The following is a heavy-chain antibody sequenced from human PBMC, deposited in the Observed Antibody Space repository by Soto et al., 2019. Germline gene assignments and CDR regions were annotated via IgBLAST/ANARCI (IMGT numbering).Heavy chain of an antibody. J-gene: IGHJ4*02. CDR1: GFTFSSYA. CDR3: AKRRGAGGHFDY. V-gene: IGHV3-23*01. D-gene: IGHD2-15*01. Sequence: DVQLLESGGGLVQPEGSLRLSCAASGFTFSSYAIPPLRQGPGKGLEWVAVVSIGGSTHYADSVRGRFTISRDNSKNTLSLQMNSLTAEDTAVYFCAKRRGAGGHFDYWGQGALVTVSS. CDR2: VSIGGST.